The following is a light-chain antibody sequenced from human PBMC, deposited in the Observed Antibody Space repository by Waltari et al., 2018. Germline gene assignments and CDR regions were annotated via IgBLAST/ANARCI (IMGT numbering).Light chain of an antibody. CDR2: DSS. V-gene: IGKV3-11*01. CDR1: QSVHTY. CDR3: HQRVSWPQT. Sequence: DIVLTQSPATLSLSPGERATLSCRASQSVHTYLAWYQKIPGQAPRLLIYDSSNRAPGIPARFSGSVSGTDFTLTISRLEPEDFALYYCHQRVSWPQTFGQGTKVEIK. J-gene: IGKJ1*01.